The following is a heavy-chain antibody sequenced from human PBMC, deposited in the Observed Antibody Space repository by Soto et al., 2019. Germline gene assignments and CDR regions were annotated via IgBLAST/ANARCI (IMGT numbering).Heavy chain of an antibody. J-gene: IGHJ4*02. CDR2: ISGSGRIT. Sequence: DVQSLESGGGLAQPGESLRLSCVASGFSFSAYAMSWVRQSPGKGFEWVSTISGSGRITNYADSVKGRFTTSKDTSTNTLYLHMNSLTADDTALYYCVKERIELWLIDYWGQGTLVTVSS. D-gene: IGHD3-16*01. CDR1: GFSFSAYA. CDR3: VKERIELWLIDY. V-gene: IGHV3-23*01.